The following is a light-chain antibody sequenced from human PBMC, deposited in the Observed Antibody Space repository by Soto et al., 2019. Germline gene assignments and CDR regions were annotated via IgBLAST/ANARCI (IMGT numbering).Light chain of an antibody. CDR2: EVS. CDR3: CSYAGSSTLGV. J-gene: IGLJ1*01. Sequence: QSVLAQPASVSGSPGQSITISCTGTSSDVGGYNLVSWYQQHPGKAPKLMIYEVSKRPSGVSNRFSGSKSGNTASLTISGLQAEDEADYYCCSYAGSSTLGVFGTGNKVTVL. CDR1: SSDVGGYNL. V-gene: IGLV2-23*02.